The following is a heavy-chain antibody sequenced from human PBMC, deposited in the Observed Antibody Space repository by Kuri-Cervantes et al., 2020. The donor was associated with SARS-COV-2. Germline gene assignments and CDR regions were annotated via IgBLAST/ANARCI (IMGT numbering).Heavy chain of an antibody. Sequence: GGSLRLSCAASGFAFSDYTMNWVRQAPGKGLEWVSYIGNSGSAINYADSVKGRFTISRDNVKNSVYLQMRSLRAEDTAVYYCAREARQYCDSSTCYVGPSDDYWGQGTLVTVSS. CDR2: IGNSGSAI. CDR1: GFAFSDYT. J-gene: IGHJ4*02. D-gene: IGHD2-2*01. CDR3: AREARQYCDSSTCYVGPSDDY. V-gene: IGHV3-48*01.